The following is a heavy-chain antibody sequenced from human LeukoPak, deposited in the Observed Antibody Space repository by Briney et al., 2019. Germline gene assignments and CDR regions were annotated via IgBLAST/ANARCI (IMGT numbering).Heavy chain of an antibody. V-gene: IGHV3-21*01. CDR3: AGGDGDYDYFDY. CDR1: GFIFSSYS. D-gene: IGHD4-17*01. Sequence: GGSLRLSCAASGFIFSSYSMNWVRQAPGKGLEWVSSISSSSNYIYYADSVRGRFTISRDSAKNSLYLQMNSLRAEDTAVYYCAGGDGDYDYFDYWGQGILVTVSS. J-gene: IGHJ4*02. CDR2: ISSSSNYI.